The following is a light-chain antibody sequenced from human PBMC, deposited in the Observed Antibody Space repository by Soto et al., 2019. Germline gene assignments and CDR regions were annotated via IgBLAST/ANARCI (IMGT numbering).Light chain of an antibody. J-gene: IGLJ1*01. V-gene: IGLV1-40*01. CDR3: QSYDNSLTGLHV. CDR1: SSNIGAGYD. Sequence: QSVLTQPPSVSGAPGQRVTISCTGSSSNIGAGYDVHWYQHLPGTAPKLLIYGNNYRPSGVPDRFSGSKSGTSASLAITGLQADDEAYYYCQSYDNSLTGLHVFGTGTKVTVL. CDR2: GNN.